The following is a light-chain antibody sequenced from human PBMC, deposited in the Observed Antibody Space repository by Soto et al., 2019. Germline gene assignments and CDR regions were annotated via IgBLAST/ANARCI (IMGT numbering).Light chain of an antibody. Sequence: QSVLTQPRSVCGSASLAVTISCTGTSSDFGSYNRVSWYQRPPGTGPKLMIYEVSNRPSGVPDRFSGSKSGNTASLTISGLQAEDEAEYYCSSYASDSTYVFGTGTKVTVL. V-gene: IGLV2-18*02. CDR2: EVS. CDR3: SSYASDSTYV. CDR1: SSDFGSYNR. J-gene: IGLJ1*01.